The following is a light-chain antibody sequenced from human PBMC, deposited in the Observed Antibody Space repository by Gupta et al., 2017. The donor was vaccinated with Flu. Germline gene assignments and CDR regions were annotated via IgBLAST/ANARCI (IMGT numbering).Light chain of an antibody. CDR2: TAS. Sequence: DIQMTQSPSTVSASVGDRVTITCRASQSISNWLAWYQQKAGKAPKLLIYTASPLESGVPSRFSGSGSGTEFTLTINSLQPDDFATYYCQQTSIPWTVGQGTKVEIK. CDR3: QQTSIPWT. CDR1: QSISNW. V-gene: IGKV1-5*03. J-gene: IGKJ1*01.